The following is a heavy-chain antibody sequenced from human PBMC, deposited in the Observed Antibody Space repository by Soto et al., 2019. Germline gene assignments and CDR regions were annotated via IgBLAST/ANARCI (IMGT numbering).Heavy chain of an antibody. V-gene: IGHV4-59*08. Sequence: QVQLQESGPGLVKPSETLSLTCTVSGGSISSYYWSWIRQPPGKGLEWIGDIYYSGSTNYNPSLKTPVSISVDTSKCQFSLKLSSVTAADTAVYYCARLQMIVVDDAFDIWGQGTMVTVSS. CDR1: GGSISSYY. CDR3: ARLQMIVVDDAFDI. D-gene: IGHD3-22*01. CDR2: IYYSGST. J-gene: IGHJ3*02.